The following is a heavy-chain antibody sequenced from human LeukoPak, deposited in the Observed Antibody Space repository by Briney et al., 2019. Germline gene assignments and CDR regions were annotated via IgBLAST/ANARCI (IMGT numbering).Heavy chain of an antibody. D-gene: IGHD3-3*01. CDR3: GTSRWSGVVDS. Sequence: GGSLRLSCVASGFSFSSYNMNWVRQAPGKGLEWVSRIDRDGLKADYADAVRGRFTISRHNAKSTAYLQMDSLRVEDTAVYYCGTSRWSGVVDSWGQGTLVTVSS. J-gene: IGHJ5*01. CDR1: GFSFSSYN. V-gene: IGHV3-74*01. CDR2: IDRDGLKA.